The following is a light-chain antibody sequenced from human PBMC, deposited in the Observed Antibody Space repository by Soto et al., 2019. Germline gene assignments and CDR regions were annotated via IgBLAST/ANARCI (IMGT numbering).Light chain of an antibody. CDR1: QSVSSNY. V-gene: IGKV3-20*01. J-gene: IGKJ1*01. CDR3: QHYSSQT. Sequence: EVVLTQSPGTLSLSPGERATLSCRASQSVSSNYLAWYQQRPGQAPRLLIYGASSRATGIPDRFSGSGSGTDFTLTISRLEPEDSAVYFCQHYSSQTFGQGTKVESK. CDR2: GAS.